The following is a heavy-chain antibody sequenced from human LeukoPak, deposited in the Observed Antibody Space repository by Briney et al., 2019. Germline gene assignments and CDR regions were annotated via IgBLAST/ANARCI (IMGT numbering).Heavy chain of an antibody. CDR1: GFTFSSYA. Sequence: GGSLRLSCAASGFTFSSYAMHWVRQAPGKGLEWVAVISYDGSNKYYADSVKGRFTISRDNSKNTLYLQMNSLRAEDTAVYYCARGPAPSPIDYWGQGTLVTVSS. J-gene: IGHJ4*02. V-gene: IGHV3-30-3*01. CDR2: ISYDGSNK. CDR3: ARGPAPSPIDY.